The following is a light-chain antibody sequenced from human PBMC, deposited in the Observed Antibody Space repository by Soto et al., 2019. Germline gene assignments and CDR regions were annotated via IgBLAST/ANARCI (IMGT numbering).Light chain of an antibody. CDR3: QQSYSTPIT. V-gene: IGKV1-39*01. CDR2: AAS. J-gene: IGKJ5*01. CDR1: QSISSY. Sequence: DIQMTQSPSSLSASVGDRVAITCRASQSISSYLNWYQQKPGKAPKVLIYAASNLQSGVPSRFSGSGSGTDFTLTISSLQPDDFATYYGQQSYSTPITCGQGTRLETK.